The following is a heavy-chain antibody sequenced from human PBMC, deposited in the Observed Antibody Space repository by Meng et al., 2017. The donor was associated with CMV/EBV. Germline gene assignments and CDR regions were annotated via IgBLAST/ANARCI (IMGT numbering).Heavy chain of an antibody. CDR1: GGSISSYY. J-gene: IGHJ4*02. Sequence: SETLSLTCAVYGGSISSYYWSWIRQPPGKGLEWIGYIYYSGSTNYNPSLKSRVTISVDTSKNQFSLKLSSVTAADTAVYYCARVQDTASIDYWGQGTLVTVSS. CDR2: IYYSGST. D-gene: IGHD5-18*01. V-gene: IGHV4-59*01. CDR3: ARVQDTASIDY.